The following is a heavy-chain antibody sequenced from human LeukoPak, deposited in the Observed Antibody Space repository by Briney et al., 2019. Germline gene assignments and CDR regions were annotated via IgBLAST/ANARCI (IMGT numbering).Heavy chain of an antibody. D-gene: IGHD2-15*01. CDR3: ARDESYCSGDTCYSTDYLGY. Sequence: GGSLRLSCAASGFTFSSYSMNWVRQAPGKGLEWVSHITASGTAMFYADSVKGRFSISRDNSKNTLYLQMNSLRAEDTAVYYCARDESYCSGDTCYSTDYLGYWGQGTLVTVSS. CDR2: ITASGTAM. CDR1: GFTFSSYS. J-gene: IGHJ4*02. V-gene: IGHV3-48*01.